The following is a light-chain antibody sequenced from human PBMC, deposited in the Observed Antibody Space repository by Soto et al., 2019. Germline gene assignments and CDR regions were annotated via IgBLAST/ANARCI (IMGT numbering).Light chain of an antibody. CDR2: DAS. V-gene: IGKV1-5*01. CDR1: QSISSW. J-gene: IGKJ1*01. Sequence: DIQLTQSPSFLSASVGGRVTVTCRSSQSISSWLAWYQQKPGKAPKLLIYDASSLESGVPSRFSGSGSGTEFTLTISSLQPDDFATYYCQQYNSYSCTFGQGTKVDIK. CDR3: QQYNSYSCT.